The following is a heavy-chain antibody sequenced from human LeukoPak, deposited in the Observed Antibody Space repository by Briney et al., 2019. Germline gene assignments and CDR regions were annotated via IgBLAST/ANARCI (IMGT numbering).Heavy chain of an antibody. J-gene: IGHJ4*02. D-gene: IGHD6-13*01. V-gene: IGHV3-23*01. CDR1: GFTFSSYG. Sequence: GGSLRLSCAASGFTFSSYGMSWVRQAPGKGLEWVSGISGSGDTTDYADSVKGRFTISRDNSKNTLYLQMNSLRAEDTAVYYCTKSSIAASGRVYFDYWGQGTLVTVSS. CDR2: ISGSGDTT. CDR3: TKSSIAASGRVYFDY.